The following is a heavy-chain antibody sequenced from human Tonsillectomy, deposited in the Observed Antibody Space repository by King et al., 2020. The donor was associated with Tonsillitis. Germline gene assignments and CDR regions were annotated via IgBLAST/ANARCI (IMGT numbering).Heavy chain of an antibody. Sequence: VQLVESGGGVVQPGRSLRLSCAASGFTFSYYGMHWVRQAPGKGLEWVAVISYDETNKYYADSVKGRFTISRDSSKNTLYLQMNSLRDEDTAVYYCAKGQYQGGYSFDYWGQGTLVTVSS. CDR2: ISYDETNK. CDR3: AKGQYQGGYSFDY. J-gene: IGHJ4*02. D-gene: IGHD5-12*01. V-gene: IGHV3-30*18. CDR1: GFTFSYYG.